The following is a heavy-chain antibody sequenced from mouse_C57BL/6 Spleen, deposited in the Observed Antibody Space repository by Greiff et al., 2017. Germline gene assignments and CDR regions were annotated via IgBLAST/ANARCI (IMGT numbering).Heavy chain of an antibody. D-gene: IGHD1-1*01. J-gene: IGHJ1*03. CDR2: IYPGDGDT. CDR1: GYAFSSSW. Sequence: QVQLQRSGPELVKPGASVKISCKASGYAFSSSWMNWVKQRPGKGLEWIGRIYPGDGDTNYNGKFKGKATLTADKSSSTAYMQLSSLTSEDSAVYFCARWESSYGYFDVWGTGTTVTVSS. V-gene: IGHV1-82*01. CDR3: ARWESSYGYFDV.